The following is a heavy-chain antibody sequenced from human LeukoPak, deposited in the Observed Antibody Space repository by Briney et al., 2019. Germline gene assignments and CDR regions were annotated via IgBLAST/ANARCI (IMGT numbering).Heavy chain of an antibody. CDR3: ARVDSSSWSGFDY. CDR1: GGSISSGSYY. V-gene: IGHV4-61*02. Sequence: SQTLSLTCTVSGGSISSGSYYWSWIRQPAGKGLEWIGRIYTSGSTNYNPSLKSRVTISVDTSKNQFSLKLSSVTAADTAVYYCARVDSSSWSGFDYWGQGTLVTVSS. CDR2: IYTSGST. D-gene: IGHD6-13*01. J-gene: IGHJ4*02.